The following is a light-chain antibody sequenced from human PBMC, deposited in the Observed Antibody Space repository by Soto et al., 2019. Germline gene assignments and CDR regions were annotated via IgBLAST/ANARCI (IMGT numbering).Light chain of an antibody. CDR2: DDT. CDR1: SSDVGSYNL. V-gene: IGLV2-14*02. J-gene: IGLJ1*01. Sequence: QSALTQPASVSGSPGQSITISCSGTSSDVGSYNLVSWYQQHPGKAPQLMIYDDTKRPSGVSNRFSGSKSVNTASLTISGLQAEDEADYYCNSYTSNNTYVFGTGTKLTVL. CDR3: NSYTSNNTYV.